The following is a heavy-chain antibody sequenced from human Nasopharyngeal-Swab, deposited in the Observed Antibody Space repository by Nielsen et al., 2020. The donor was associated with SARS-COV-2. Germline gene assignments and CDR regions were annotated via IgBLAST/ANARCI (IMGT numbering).Heavy chain of an antibody. CDR3: ARDGSGGNTAMDAFDI. D-gene: IGHD5-18*01. Sequence: SETLSLTCAVSGGSISSSNWWSWVRQPPGKGLEWIWEIYHSGSTNYNPSLKSRVTISVDKSKNQFSLKLSSVTAADTAVYYCARDGSGGNTAMDAFDIWGQGTMVTVSS. J-gene: IGHJ3*02. CDR2: IYHSGST. CDR1: GGSISSSNW. V-gene: IGHV4-4*02.